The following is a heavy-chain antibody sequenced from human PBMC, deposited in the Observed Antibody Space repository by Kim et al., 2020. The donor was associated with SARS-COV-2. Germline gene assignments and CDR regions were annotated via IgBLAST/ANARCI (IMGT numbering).Heavy chain of an antibody. CDR3: ATAVEATEKADY. CDR1: GYTLTELS. V-gene: IGHV1-24*01. Sequence: ASVKVSCKVSGYTLTELSIHWVRQAPGKGLEWMGAFDPEDDETIYAQKFQGRVTMTEDTSTDTTYMELSSLGSEDTAVYYCATAVEATEKADYWGQGTLVTVSS. D-gene: IGHD2-15*01. J-gene: IGHJ4*02. CDR2: FDPEDDET.